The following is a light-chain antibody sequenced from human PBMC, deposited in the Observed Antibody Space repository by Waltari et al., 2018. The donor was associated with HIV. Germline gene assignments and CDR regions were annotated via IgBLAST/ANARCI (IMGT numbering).Light chain of an antibody. Sequence: AIQMTQSPPSLSASVGDRVTITCRASQAIGNDVDWYQQKPGKAPKLLIYGEATLQSGVPSRLSGSGACTDFTLTISRLQPEDVATNFCLQDYNYPWTFGQGTKVEIK. CDR1: QAIGND. CDR3: LQDYNYPWT. V-gene: IGKV1-6*01. J-gene: IGKJ1*01. CDR2: GEA.